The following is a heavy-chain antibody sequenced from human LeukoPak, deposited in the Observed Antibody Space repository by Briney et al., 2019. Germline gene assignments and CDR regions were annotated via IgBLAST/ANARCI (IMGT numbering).Heavy chain of an antibody. V-gene: IGHV4-59*12. J-gene: IGHJ5*02. CDR1: GGSISSYY. Sequence: SETLSLTCTVSGGSISSYYWSWIRQPPGKGLEWIGYIYYSGSTNYNPSLKSRVTISVDTSKNQFSLKLSSVTAADTAVYYCARDNREYYYDSSGYYGTDWFDPWGQGTLVTVSS. D-gene: IGHD3-22*01. CDR3: ARDNREYYYDSSGYYGTDWFDP. CDR2: IYYSGST.